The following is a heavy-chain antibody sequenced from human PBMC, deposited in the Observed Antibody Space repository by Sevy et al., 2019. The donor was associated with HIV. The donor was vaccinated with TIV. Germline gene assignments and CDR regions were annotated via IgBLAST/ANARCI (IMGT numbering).Heavy chain of an antibody. J-gene: IGHJ4*02. CDR1: GFTFSDHY. D-gene: IGHD6-13*01. CDR2: TRNKADGYTT. Sequence: GGSLRLSCVASGFTFSDHYMEGVRQAPRKGLEWVGRTRNKADGYTTEYAASVKGRFTISRDESKNSLYVQMESLKAEDTAVYYCATHAGIAAAGRVFDYWGQGTLVTVSS. V-gene: IGHV3-72*01. CDR3: ATHAGIAAAGRVFDY.